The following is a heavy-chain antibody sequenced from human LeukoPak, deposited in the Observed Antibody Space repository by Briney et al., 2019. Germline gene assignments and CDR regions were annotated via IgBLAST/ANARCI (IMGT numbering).Heavy chain of an antibody. CDR1: GFTFSSYW. CDR2: INSDGSST. D-gene: IGHD3-10*01. CDR3: ARGFRGVIPRPGTSFGP. J-gene: IGHJ5*02. V-gene: IGHV3-74*01. Sequence: PGGSLRLSCAASGFTFSSYWMHWVRQAPGKGLVWVSRINSDGSSTSYADSVKGRFTISRDNAKNTLYLQMNSLRAEDTAVYYCARGFRGVIPRPGTSFGPWGQGTLVTVSS.